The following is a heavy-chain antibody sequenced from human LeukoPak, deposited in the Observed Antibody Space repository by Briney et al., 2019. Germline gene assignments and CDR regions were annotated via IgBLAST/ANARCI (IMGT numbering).Heavy chain of an antibody. D-gene: IGHD2-15*01. CDR1: GYTFTNYA. Sequence: ASVKVSRKGSGYTFTNYAVHWVRQAPGQRLEWLGWINPGNGDTKYSQNFQGRVTVTSDTSAATAYVELNSLTSEDTAVYYCARGRWHCSYSVYYYALDVWGQGTTVTVSS. J-gene: IGHJ6*02. V-gene: IGHV1-3*01. CDR3: ARGRWHCSYSVYYYALDV. CDR2: INPGNGDT.